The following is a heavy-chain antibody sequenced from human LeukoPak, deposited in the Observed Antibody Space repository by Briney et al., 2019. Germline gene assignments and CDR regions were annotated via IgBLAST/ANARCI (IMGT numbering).Heavy chain of an antibody. CDR3: ARDRIGAAMAP. CDR1: GYTFTGYY. CDR2: INPNSGGT. V-gene: IGHV1-2*02. D-gene: IGHD5-18*01. J-gene: IGHJ5*02. Sequence: ASVKVSCKASGYTFTGYYMHWVRQAPRQGLEWMGWINPNSGGTNYAQRFQGRVTMTRDTSISTAYMELSRLRSDDTAVYYCARDRIGAAMAPWGQGTLVTVSS.